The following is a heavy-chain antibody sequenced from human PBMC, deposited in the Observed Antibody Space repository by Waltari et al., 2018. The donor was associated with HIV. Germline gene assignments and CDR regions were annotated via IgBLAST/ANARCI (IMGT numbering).Heavy chain of an antibody. CDR3: ARMGLMMYAIGAFDI. CDR2: IKQDGSEK. V-gene: IGHV3-7*01. D-gene: IGHD2-8*01. CDR1: GFTFSLYW. J-gene: IGHJ3*02. Sequence: EVQLVESGGGLVQPGGSLRLSCAASGFTFSLYWMSWVRQAPGKGLEWVANIKQDGSEKHYVDSVKGRFTISRDNAKKSLYLQMNSLRAEDTAVYYCARMGLMMYAIGAFDIRGQGTMVTVSS.